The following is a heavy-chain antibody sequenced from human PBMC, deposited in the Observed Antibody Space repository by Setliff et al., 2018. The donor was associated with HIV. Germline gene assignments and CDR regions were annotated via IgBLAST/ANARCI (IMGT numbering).Heavy chain of an antibody. CDR1: GGSISSAGYY. V-gene: IGHV4-31*03. CDR2: IYYSGST. CDR3: ARDKDYYDSSGYYGYFDS. J-gene: IGHJ4*02. Sequence: KPSETLSLTCTVSGGSISSAGYYWSWVRQHPGKGLEWIGNIYYSGSTNYKLSLKSRVTISVDTSKTHFSLRLSSVTAADTAVYYCARDKDYYDSSGYYGYFDSWGQGTLVTVSS. D-gene: IGHD3-22*01.